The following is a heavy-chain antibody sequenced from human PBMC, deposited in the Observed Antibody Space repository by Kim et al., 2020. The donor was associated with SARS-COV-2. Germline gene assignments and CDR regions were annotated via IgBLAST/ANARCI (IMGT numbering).Heavy chain of an antibody. CDR1: GGSISSYY. J-gene: IGHJ4*02. D-gene: IGHD3-3*01. V-gene: IGHV4-59*01. CDR2: IYYSGST. CDR3: ARGPRGEVTIFGVVIIGGFDY. Sequence: SETLSLTCTVSGGSISSYYWSWIRQPPGKGLEWIGYIYYSGSTNYNPSLKSRVTISVDTSKNQFSLKLSSVTAADTAVYYCARGPRGEVTIFGVVIIGGFDYWGQGTLVTVSS.